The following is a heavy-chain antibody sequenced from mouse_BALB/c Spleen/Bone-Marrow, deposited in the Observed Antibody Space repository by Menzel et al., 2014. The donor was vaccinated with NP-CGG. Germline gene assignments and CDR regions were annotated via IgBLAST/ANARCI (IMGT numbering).Heavy chain of an antibody. CDR1: GYTFTSYY. CDR2: IYPGNVDT. J-gene: IGHJ2*01. V-gene: IGHV1S56*01. Sequence: QVQLQQSGPELVKPGTSVRISCKPSGYTFTSYYIHWVKQRPGQGLEWIGWIYPGNVDTKYNEKFKGKATLTADKSSSTAYMQLSILTSEDSAVYFCARETRYGNYVDYFDYWGQGTTLTVSS. CDR3: ARETRYGNYVDYFDY. D-gene: IGHD2-10*02.